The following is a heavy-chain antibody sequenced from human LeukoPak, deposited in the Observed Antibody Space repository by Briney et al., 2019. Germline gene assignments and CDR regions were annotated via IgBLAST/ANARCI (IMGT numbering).Heavy chain of an antibody. V-gene: IGHV1-24*01. CDR2: FDPEDGET. J-gene: IGHJ2*01. D-gene: IGHD2-15*01. CDR1: GYTLTELS. Sequence: GASVKVSCKVSGYTLTELSMHWVRQAPGKGLEWMGGFDPEDGETIYAQKFQGRVTMTEDTSTDTAYMELSSLRSEDTAVYYCATPEGCSGGSCYSLDFDLWGRGTLVTVSS. CDR3: ATPEGCSGGSCYSLDFDL.